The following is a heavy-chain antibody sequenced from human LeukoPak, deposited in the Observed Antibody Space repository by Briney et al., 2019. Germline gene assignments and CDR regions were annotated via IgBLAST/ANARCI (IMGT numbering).Heavy chain of an antibody. CDR2: ISTSGST. V-gene: IGHV4-61*02. Sequence: SETLSLTCSVSGGSVTSGSYYWSWIRQPAGKGLEWIGRISTSGSTNYNPSLKSRVTMSLDTSKNQSSLKLNSLTAADTAVYYCARGAALAIDYWGQGALVTVSS. CDR3: ARGAALAIDY. J-gene: IGHJ4*02. CDR1: GGSVTSGSYY. D-gene: IGHD2-15*01.